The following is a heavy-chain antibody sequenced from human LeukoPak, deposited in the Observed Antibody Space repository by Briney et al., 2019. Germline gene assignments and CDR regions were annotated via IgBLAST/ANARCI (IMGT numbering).Heavy chain of an antibody. Sequence: PSETLSLTCNVSGGSVSGYYWSWIRQPPGKGLEWIGYIYYSGSTNYNPSLKSRVTISVDTSENQFSLKLTSVTAADTAVYYCARDREYSSSGLVWFDPWGHGILVTVSS. V-gene: IGHV4-59*02. CDR3: ARDREYSSSGLVWFDP. CDR1: GGSVSGYY. D-gene: IGHD6-6*01. J-gene: IGHJ5*02. CDR2: IYYSGST.